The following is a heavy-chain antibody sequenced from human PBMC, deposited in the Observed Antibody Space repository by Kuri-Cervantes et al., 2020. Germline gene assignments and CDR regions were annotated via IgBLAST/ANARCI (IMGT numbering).Heavy chain of an antibody. CDR2: ISSSSYI. Sequence: GESLKISCAASGFTFSSYSMNWVRQAPGKGLEWVSSISSSSYIHYADSVKGRFTISRDNAKNSLYLQMNSLRAEDTAVYYCASSLNRLLLIDYWGQGTLVTVSS. V-gene: IGHV3-21*01. CDR3: ASSLNRLLLIDY. CDR1: GFTFSSYS. J-gene: IGHJ4*02. D-gene: IGHD2-15*01.